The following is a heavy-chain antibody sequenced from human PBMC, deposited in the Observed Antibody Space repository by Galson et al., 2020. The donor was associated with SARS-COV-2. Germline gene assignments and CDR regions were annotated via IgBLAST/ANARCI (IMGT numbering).Heavy chain of an antibody. CDR3: ARKENFFLVVAAARVWYFDY. CDR2: INSSGST. CDR1: GGSFSGYY. Sequence: SETLSLTCAVYGGSFSGYYWSWIRQPPGKGLEWIGEINSSGSTNYNPSLKSRVTISVDTSKNHFSLKLSSVTAADTTVYYCARKENFFLVVAAARVWYFDYLGRGNLATGPS. D-gene: IGHD2-8*02. V-gene: IGHV4-34*01. J-gene: IGHJ4*02.